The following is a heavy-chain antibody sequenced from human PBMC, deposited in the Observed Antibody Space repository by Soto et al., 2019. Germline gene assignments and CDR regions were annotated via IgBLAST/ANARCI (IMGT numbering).Heavy chain of an antibody. CDR2: ISYDGSNK. V-gene: IGHV3-30-3*01. D-gene: IGHD3-10*01. CDR3: ARDREWGSGRYSIPYYYGMDG. Sequence: QVQLVESGGGVVQPGRSLRLSCAASGFTFSSYAMHWVRQAPGKGLEWVAVISYDGSNKYYADSVKGRFTISRDNSKNTLYLQMNSRRAEDTAVYYCARDREWGSGRYSIPYYYGMDGWGQGTTVTVSS. J-gene: IGHJ6*02. CDR1: GFTFSSYA.